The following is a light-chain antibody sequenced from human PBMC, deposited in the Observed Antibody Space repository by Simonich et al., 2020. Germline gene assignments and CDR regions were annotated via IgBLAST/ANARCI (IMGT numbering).Light chain of an antibody. CDR3: QQYGSLLT. CDR2: GAS. V-gene: IGKV3-20*01. Sequence: EIVFTQSPATLSLSPGERATLSCRASQSVSSYLAWYQQKPGQAPRLLIYGASSRATGIPDRFSGSGSGTDFTLTISRLEPEDFAVYYCQQYGSLLTFGGGTKVEIK. CDR1: QSVSSY. J-gene: IGKJ4*01.